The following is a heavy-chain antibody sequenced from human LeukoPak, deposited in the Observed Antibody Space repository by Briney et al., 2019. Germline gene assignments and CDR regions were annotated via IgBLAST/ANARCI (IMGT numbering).Heavy chain of an antibody. Sequence: PGGSLRLSCAASGFTFSDYYMSWIRQAPGKGLEWVSYISSSSSYTNYADSVKGRFTISRDNAKNSLYLQMNSLRAEDTAVYYCARGQSGDGDYGFDYWGQGTLVTVSS. D-gene: IGHD4-17*01. J-gene: IGHJ4*02. CDR1: GFTFSDYY. V-gene: IGHV3-11*05. CDR2: ISSSSSYT. CDR3: ARGQSGDGDYGFDY.